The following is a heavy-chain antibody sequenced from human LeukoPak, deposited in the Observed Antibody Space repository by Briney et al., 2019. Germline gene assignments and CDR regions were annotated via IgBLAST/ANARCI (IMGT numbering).Heavy chain of an antibody. V-gene: IGHV3-21*01. CDR2: ISSSSSYI. Sequence: GGSLRLSCAASGFTFSSYSMNWVRQAPGKGLEWVSSISSSSSYIYYADSVKGRFTISRDNAKNSLYLQMNSLRAEDTAVYYCARARRIYSYGLVSSGYPGYWGQGTLVTVSS. J-gene: IGHJ4*02. D-gene: IGHD5-18*01. CDR3: ARARRIYSYGLVSSGYPGY. CDR1: GFTFSSYS.